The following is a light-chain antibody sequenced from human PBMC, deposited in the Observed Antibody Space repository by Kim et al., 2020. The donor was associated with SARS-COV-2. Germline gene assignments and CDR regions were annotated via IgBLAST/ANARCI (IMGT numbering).Light chain of an antibody. J-gene: IGKJ4*01. Sequence: PATLYAFPGERATRSCRASQSVGSNLAWYQQKPGQVPRLLIYGASTRATGVPARFTGSGFGTEFTLTISSLQSEDFAVYYCQYNAFGGGTKVDIK. CDR1: QSVGSN. CDR2: GAS. CDR3: QYNA. V-gene: IGKV3-15*01.